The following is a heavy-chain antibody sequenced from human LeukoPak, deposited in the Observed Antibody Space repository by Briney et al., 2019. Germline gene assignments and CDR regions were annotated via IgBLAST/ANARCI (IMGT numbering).Heavy chain of an antibody. D-gene: IGHD1-26*01. V-gene: IGHV3-7*01. CDR3: ARDLGATDFDY. Sequence: GGSLRLSCAASGFTFSSFWMSWVRQAPGKGLEWVANIKRDGSEKYYVDSVKGRFTISRDNAKNSLYLQMNSLRAEDTAVYYCARDLGATDFDYWGQGTLVTVSS. J-gene: IGHJ4*02. CDR2: IKRDGSEK. CDR1: GFTFSSFW.